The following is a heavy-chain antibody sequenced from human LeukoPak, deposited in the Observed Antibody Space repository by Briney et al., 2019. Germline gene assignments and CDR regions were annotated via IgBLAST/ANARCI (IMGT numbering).Heavy chain of an antibody. J-gene: IGHJ4*02. Sequence: GGSLRLSCTASGFTFGGYAMSWVRQAPGKGLEWVSFIRSKAYGGTTEYAASVKGRFTISRDDSKSIAYLQMNSLKTEDTAVYYCTREEQLVRRYFDYWGQGTLVTVSS. CDR2: IRSKAYGGTT. D-gene: IGHD6-13*01. V-gene: IGHV3-49*04. CDR1: GFTFGGYA. CDR3: TREEQLVRRYFDY.